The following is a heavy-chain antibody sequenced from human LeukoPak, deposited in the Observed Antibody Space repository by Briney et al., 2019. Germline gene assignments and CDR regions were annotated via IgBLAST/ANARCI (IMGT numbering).Heavy chain of an antibody. CDR1: GFTFSNYG. CDR3: AKDRESMVRDGAFDI. CDR2: ISYDGSNK. V-gene: IGHV3-30*18. Sequence: PGGSLRLSCAASGFTFSNYGIHWVRQAPGKGLEWVAVISYDGSNKYYADSVKGRFTIPRDNSKNTLYLQMNSLRAEDTAVYYCAKDRESMVRDGAFDIWGQGTMVSVSS. J-gene: IGHJ3*02. D-gene: IGHD3-10*02.